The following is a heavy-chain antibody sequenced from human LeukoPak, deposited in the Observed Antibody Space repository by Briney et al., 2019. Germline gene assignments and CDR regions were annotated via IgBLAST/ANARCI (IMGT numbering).Heavy chain of an antibody. J-gene: IGHJ4*02. CDR3: AWENCGGDCNFDH. V-gene: IGHV3-74*01. CDR2: INNDGSTT. Sequence: QPGGSLRLSCVVSGFTFSSYWMHWVRQAPGKGLVWVSRINNDGSTTSYADSVKGRFTISRDNAKNPLYLQMNSLRAEDTAVYYCAWENCGGDCNFDHWGQGTLVMVSS. D-gene: IGHD2-21*02. CDR1: GFTFSSYW.